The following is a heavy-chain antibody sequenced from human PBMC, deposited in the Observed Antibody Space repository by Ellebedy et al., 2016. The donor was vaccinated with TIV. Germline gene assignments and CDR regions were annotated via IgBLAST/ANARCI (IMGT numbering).Heavy chain of an antibody. CDR1: GYFFTNYY. D-gene: IGHD3-22*01. J-gene: IGHJ4*02. CDR3: ARESSGYYTDY. Sequence: ASVKVSCKASGYFFTNYYIHWVRQAPGQGLEWMAMIHPSGGSTSYAQEFQDRLTLTRDTSTSTVYMELSSLRSEDTAVFYCARESSGYYTDYWGQGTLVTVSS. CDR2: IHPSGGST. V-gene: IGHV1-46*01.